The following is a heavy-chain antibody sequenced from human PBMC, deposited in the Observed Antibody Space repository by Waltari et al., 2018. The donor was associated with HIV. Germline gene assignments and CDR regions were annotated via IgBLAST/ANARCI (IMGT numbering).Heavy chain of an antibody. CDR2: IWYDGSNK. Sequence: QVQLVESGGGVVQPGRSLRLSCAASGFTFSSYGMHWVRQAPGKGLEWVAVIWYDGSNKYYADSVKGRFTISRDNSKNTLYLQMNSLRAEDTAVYYCARDLYSGYDTDIDYWGQGTLVTVSS. D-gene: IGHD5-12*01. V-gene: IGHV3-33*01. J-gene: IGHJ4*02. CDR1: GFTFSSYG. CDR3: ARDLYSGYDTDIDY.